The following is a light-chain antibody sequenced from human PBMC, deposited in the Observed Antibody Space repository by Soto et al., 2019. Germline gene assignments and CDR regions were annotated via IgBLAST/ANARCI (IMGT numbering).Light chain of an antibody. CDR1: SSDIGGFNY. CDR2: ELS. J-gene: IGLJ2*01. CDR3: NSYTSTSTLHVI. Sequence: QSALTQPASVSGSPGQSITISCTGTSSDIGGFNYVSWYQHHPDKAPKLMIYELSNRPSGVSDRFSGSKSGNTASLTISGLQAEDEADYYCNSYTSTSTLHVIFGGGTKVTVL. V-gene: IGLV2-14*01.